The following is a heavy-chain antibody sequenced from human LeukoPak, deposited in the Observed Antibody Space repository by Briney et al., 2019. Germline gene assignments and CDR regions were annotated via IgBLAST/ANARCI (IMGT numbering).Heavy chain of an antibody. D-gene: IGHD2-15*01. CDR2: IIPIFGTA. CDR3: GRKAGDCGGGSCYSIDY. Sequence: SVTVSCKAFGGSFSSEAISWVRQAPGQGLEWMGGIIPIFGTANYAQKFQGRVTITTDESTSTAYMEVSSLRSEDMAVYYCGRKAGDCGGGSCYSIDYWGQGTLVTVSS. J-gene: IGHJ4*02. V-gene: IGHV1-69*05. CDR1: GGSFSSEA.